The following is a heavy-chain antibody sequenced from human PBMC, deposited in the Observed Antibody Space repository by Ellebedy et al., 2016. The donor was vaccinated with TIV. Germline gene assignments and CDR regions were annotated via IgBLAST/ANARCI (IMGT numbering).Heavy chain of an antibody. CDR3: ARDLMGRGDY. J-gene: IGHJ4*02. D-gene: IGHD2-15*01. CDR2: IIPILGRA. V-gene: IGHV1-69*04. Sequence: AASVKVSCKASGVTFSRYAISWVRQAPGQGLEWMGRIIPILGRANYTQKFQGKVTITADKSTSTAYMELSSLRSEDTGMYYCARDLMGRGDYWGQGTLVIVSS. CDR1: GVTFSRYA.